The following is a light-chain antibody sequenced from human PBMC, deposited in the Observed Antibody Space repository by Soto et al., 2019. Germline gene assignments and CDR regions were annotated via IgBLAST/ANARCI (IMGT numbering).Light chain of an antibody. J-gene: IGKJ4*01. CDR2: GAS. CDR3: QQYGTSVLT. V-gene: IGKV3-20*01. Sequence: EIVLTQSPGTLSLSPGERATLSCRASQSVSGSYLAWYQQKPGQAPRLLIYGASSRATGIPDRFSGSGSGTDLTLTISRLEPEDFAVYYCQQYGTSVLTFGGGTKVEIK. CDR1: QSVSGSY.